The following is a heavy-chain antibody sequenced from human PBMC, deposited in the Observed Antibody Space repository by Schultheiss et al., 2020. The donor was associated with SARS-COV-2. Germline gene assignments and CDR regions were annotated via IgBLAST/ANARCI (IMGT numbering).Heavy chain of an antibody. Sequence: GESLKISCAASGFTFTNYAMHWVRQAPGKGLEWVAVIWYEGINQYYADSVKGRFTISRDNSKNTLYLQMNSLRAEDTAVYYCARDHFRAQQLVPGPPPGYWGQGTPVTVSS. V-gene: IGHV3-33*01. CDR1: GFTFTNYA. CDR2: IWYEGINQ. J-gene: IGHJ4*02. CDR3: ARDHFRAQQLVPGPPPGY. D-gene: IGHD6-6*01.